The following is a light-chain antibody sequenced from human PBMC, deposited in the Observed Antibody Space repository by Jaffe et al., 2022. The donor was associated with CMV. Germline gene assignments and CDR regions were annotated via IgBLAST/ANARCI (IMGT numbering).Light chain of an antibody. V-gene: IGLV1-40*01. CDR1: SSNIGANYD. Sequence: QSVLTQPPSVSGAPGQRVTISCSGSSSNIGANYDVHWYQQFPGTAPKLLIYANSNRPSGVPDRFSGSKSGTSASLAITGLQAEDEADYYCQSYDNSLGGSVVFGGGTKLTVL. J-gene: IGLJ2*01. CDR2: ANS. CDR3: QSYDNSLGGSVV.